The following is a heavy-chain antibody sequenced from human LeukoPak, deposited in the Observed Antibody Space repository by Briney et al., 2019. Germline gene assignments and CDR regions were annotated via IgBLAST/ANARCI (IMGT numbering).Heavy chain of an antibody. CDR3: VKRVAGSRGYDY. CDR2: ISTDGGGT. J-gene: IGHJ4*02. V-gene: IGHV3-64D*06. D-gene: IGHD3-22*01. CDR1: GFTFSSYA. Sequence: PGRSLRLSCAASGFTFSSYAMHWVRQAPGKGLEYVSAISTDGGGTYYADSVKGRFTISGDNSKDTLFLQMSSLRPEDTAVYYCVKRVAGSRGYDYWGQGTLVTVSS.